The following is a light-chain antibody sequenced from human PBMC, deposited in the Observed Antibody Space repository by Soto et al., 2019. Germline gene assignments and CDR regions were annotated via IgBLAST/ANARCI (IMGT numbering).Light chain of an antibody. Sequence: EIVMTQSPVTLSVSPGERVTLSCRASQSLATNLDWYQQKPGQTHRLVIYGISARASGIPGRFSGSGFGTDFTLTISSLQPEDSAVYYCQQYLDWPLTFGGGTKVEI. J-gene: IGKJ4*01. V-gene: IGKV3-15*01. CDR2: GIS. CDR3: QQYLDWPLT. CDR1: QSLATN.